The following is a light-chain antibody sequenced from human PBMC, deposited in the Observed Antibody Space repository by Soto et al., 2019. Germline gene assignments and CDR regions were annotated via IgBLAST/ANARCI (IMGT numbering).Light chain of an antibody. CDR3: SSYTSSSTLV. CDR1: SSDVGGYDY. Sequence: QSALTQPASVSGSPGQSITISCTGTSSDVGGYDYVSWYQQHPGKDPKLMIFEVRNRPSGVSNRFSASKSGNTASLTISDLQAEDEADYHCSSYTSSSTLVFGGGTKLTVL. V-gene: IGLV2-14*01. CDR2: EVR. J-gene: IGLJ3*02.